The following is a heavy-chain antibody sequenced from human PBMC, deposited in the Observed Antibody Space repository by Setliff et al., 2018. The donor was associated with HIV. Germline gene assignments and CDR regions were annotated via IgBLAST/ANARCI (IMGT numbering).Heavy chain of an antibody. CDR3: ARRPSKHLTEAGKKTFYYYYMDV. Sequence: SETLSLTCTVSGDSISRGAYYWSWIRQPAEKGLEWIGRVHANGDTSYNPSLRSRGIISLDTAKNQFSLTLVSVTAADTAPYYCARRPSKHLTEAGKKTFYYYYMDVWGKGTTVTVSS. D-gene: IGHD6-13*01. J-gene: IGHJ6*03. CDR1: GDSISRGAYY. CDR2: VHANGDT. V-gene: IGHV4-61*02.